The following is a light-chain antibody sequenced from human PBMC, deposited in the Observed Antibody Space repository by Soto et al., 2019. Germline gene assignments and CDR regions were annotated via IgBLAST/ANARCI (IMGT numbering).Light chain of an antibody. J-gene: IGLJ3*02. CDR1: TSDVGSYNY. CDR2: DVN. Sequence: QSVLTQPRSVSGSPGQSVTIFCAGTTSDVGSYNYVSWYRQHPGEAPKLMIYDVNKRPSGVPDRFSGSKSGNTASLTISGLQAEDEADYYCCSYAGTYSVVFGGGTKVTVL. CDR3: CSYAGTYSVV. V-gene: IGLV2-11*01.